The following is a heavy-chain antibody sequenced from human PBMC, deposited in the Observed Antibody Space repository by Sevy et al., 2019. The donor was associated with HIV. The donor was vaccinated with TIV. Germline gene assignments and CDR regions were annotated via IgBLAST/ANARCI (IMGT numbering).Heavy chain of an antibody. CDR3: ARATYYYDSSGKPSLFDY. CDR1: GFTFSSYS. CDR2: ISSSSSYI. V-gene: IGHV3-21*01. D-gene: IGHD3-22*01. Sequence: GGSVRLSCAASGFTFSSYSMNWVRQAPGKGLEWVSSISSSSSYIYYADSVKGRFTISRDNAKNSLYLQMNSLRAEDTAVYYCARATYYYDSSGKPSLFDYWGQGTLVTVSS. J-gene: IGHJ4*02.